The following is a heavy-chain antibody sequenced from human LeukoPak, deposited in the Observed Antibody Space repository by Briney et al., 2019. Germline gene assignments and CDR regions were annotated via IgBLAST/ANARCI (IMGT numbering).Heavy chain of an antibody. Sequence: SETLSLTCTVSGGSISSTNYYWGWIRQPPGKGLEWIGSIYYSGSTYYNPSLKSRVTISVDTSKNQFSLKLSSVTAADTAVYYCARRITMVRGVDYWGQGTLVTVSS. CDR2: IYYSGST. CDR3: ARRITMVRGVDY. V-gene: IGHV4-39*07. CDR1: GGSISSTNYY. J-gene: IGHJ4*02. D-gene: IGHD3-10*01.